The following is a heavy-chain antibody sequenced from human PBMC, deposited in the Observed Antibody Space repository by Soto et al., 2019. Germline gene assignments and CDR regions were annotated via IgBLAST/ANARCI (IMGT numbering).Heavy chain of an antibody. CDR1: GYSFNGFW. J-gene: IGHJ4*02. CDR3: ATQRGYSFGPFDY. D-gene: IGHD5-18*01. CDR2: IHPDDSDT. V-gene: IGHV5-51*01. Sequence: PGESLKISCQASGYSFNGFWIGWVRQKPGKGLAWMGIIHPDDSDTKYSPSFQGQVTFSVDKSISTAYLQWSSLKASDTAMYYCATQRGYSFGPFDYWGQGTRVTVSS.